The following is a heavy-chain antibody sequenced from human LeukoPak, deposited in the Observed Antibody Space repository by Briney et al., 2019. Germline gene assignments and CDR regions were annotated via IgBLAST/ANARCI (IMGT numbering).Heavy chain of an antibody. V-gene: IGHV4-30-4*01. CDR2: IYYSGST. Sequence: SETLSLTCTVSGGSISSGDYYWSWIRQPPGKGLEWIGYIYYSGSTYYNPSLKSRVTISVDTSKNQFSLKLSSVTAADTAVYYCAGDLDSGSFGDDAFDIWGQGTMVTVSS. CDR3: AGDLDSGSFGDDAFDI. CDR1: GGSISSGDYY. D-gene: IGHD1-26*01. J-gene: IGHJ3*02.